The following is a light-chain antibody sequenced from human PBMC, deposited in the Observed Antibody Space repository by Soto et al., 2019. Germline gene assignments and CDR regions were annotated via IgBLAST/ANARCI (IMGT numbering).Light chain of an antibody. CDR3: CSYAGSYNYV. J-gene: IGLJ1*01. CDR2: DVN. CDR1: SSDVGGFDY. V-gene: IGLV2-11*01. Sequence: QSVLTQPPSASGFPGQSVTISCTGTSSDVGGFDYVSWYQQHPGKAPKLIIYDVNKRPSGVPDRFSGSKSGNTASLTISGLQAEDGADYYCCSYAGSYNYVFGTGTKLTVL.